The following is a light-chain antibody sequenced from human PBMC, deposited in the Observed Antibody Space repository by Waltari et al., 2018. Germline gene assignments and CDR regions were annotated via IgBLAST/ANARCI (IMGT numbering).Light chain of an antibody. V-gene: IGLV3-27*01. CDR1: ILAKKY. CDR3: YSAADNAVGV. Sequence: SYDLTQPSSVSVSPGQTARITCSGDILAKKYGRWFQQKPGQAPVQVIYKDNERPSGIPGRFSGSGSGTTVPLTISGAHVDDEADYYCYSAADNAVGVFGGGTKVTVL. J-gene: IGLJ3*02. CDR2: KDN.